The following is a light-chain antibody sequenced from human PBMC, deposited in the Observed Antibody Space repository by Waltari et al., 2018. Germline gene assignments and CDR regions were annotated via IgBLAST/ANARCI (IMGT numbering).Light chain of an antibody. Sequence: QSALTQPASVSASPGQSITISCTGTSSDVGAYEYISWYQQHPGKVPKLIIYEVNNRPSGGSDRFSGSTFDNTASLTISGLQPEDEADYYCSSYTTIASYVFGTGTKVTVL. J-gene: IGLJ1*01. CDR1: SSDVGAYEY. V-gene: IGLV2-14*01. CDR2: EVN. CDR3: SSYTTIASYV.